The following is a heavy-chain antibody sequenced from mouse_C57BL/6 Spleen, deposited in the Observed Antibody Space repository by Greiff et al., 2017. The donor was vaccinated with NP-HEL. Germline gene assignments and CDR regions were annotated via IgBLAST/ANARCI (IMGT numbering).Heavy chain of an antibody. CDR1: GFSLTSYG. J-gene: IGHJ4*01. CDR3: AKRGYYGSSYGAMDY. D-gene: IGHD1-1*01. V-gene: IGHV2-5*01. Sequence: VKLMESGPGLVQPSQRLSITCTVSGFSLTSYGVHWVRQSPGKGLEWLGVIWRGGSTDYNAALLSRLSITKDNSKSQVFFKMNSLQADDTAIYYCAKRGYYGSSYGAMDYWGQGTSVTVSS. CDR2: IWRGGST.